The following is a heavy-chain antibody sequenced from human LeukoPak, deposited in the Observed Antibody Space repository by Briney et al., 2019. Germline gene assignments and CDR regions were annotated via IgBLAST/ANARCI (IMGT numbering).Heavy chain of an antibody. CDR1: GFTFSSYE. J-gene: IGHJ4*02. V-gene: IGHV3-48*03. CDR2: ISVSGGAI. Sequence: QTGGSLRLSCAASGFTFSSYEMNWVRQAPGKGLEWVSYISVSGGAIYYADSVKGRFTISRDNAKNSLYLHMHSLRAEDTAVYYCARGESSGSYYFDYWGQGTLVTVSS. CDR3: ARGESSGSYYFDY. D-gene: IGHD3-22*01.